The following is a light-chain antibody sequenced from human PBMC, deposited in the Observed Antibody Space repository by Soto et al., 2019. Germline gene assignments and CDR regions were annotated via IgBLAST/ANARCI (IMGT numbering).Light chain of an antibody. Sequence: EIVMTQSPATLSLSPGERATLSCRASQSVSSNLAWYQQKPGQAPRLLIYGASTRATGIPDRFSGGGSGTDYTLTISSLEPEDFAIYYCQQRSNLPPTFGQGTRLEI. CDR3: QQRSNLPPT. CDR2: GAS. CDR1: QSVSSN. J-gene: IGKJ5*01. V-gene: IGKV3-11*01.